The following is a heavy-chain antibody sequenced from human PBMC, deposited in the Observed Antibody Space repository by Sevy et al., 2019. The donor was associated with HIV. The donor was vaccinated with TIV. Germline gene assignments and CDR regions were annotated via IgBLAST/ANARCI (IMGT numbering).Heavy chain of an antibody. J-gene: IGHJ3*02. V-gene: IGHV4-34*01. Sequence: SETVSLTCAVYGGSFSGYYWSWIRQPPGKGLEWIGEINHSGSTNYNPSLKSRVTISVDTSKNQFSLKLSSVTAADTAVYYCARAVPSTARAFDIWGQGTMVTVSS. CDR1: GGSFSGYY. D-gene: IGHD6-6*01. CDR2: INHSGST. CDR3: ARAVPSTARAFDI.